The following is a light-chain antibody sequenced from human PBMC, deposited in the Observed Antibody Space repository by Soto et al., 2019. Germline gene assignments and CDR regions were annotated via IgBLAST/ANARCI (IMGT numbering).Light chain of an antibody. V-gene: IGKV3D-15*01. J-gene: IGKJ4*01. CDR2: DAS. CDR3: QQYHQWPPVT. CDR1: QSVNIY. Sequence: EIELTQSPAPPSVSNEETATLSCMASQSVNIYLAWYQQKPGQAPRLLIYDASNRATGIPARFSGGQSGTEFTLTISSLQSEDSAVYYCQQYHQWPPVTFGGGTNVDIK.